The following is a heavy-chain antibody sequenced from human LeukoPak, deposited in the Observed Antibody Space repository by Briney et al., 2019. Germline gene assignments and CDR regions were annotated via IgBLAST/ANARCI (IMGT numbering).Heavy chain of an antibody. CDR3: ARSDAYDAFDS. CDR1: GDSISSGNY. Sequence: SETLSLTCTVFGDSISSGNYWGWIRQPPGKGLEWIGYVYYSGSTNYNPSLKSRVTISVDTSKNQFSLKLSSVTAADTAVYYCARSDAYDAFDSWGQGTMVTVSS. V-gene: IGHV4-61*01. J-gene: IGHJ3*02. CDR2: VYYSGST.